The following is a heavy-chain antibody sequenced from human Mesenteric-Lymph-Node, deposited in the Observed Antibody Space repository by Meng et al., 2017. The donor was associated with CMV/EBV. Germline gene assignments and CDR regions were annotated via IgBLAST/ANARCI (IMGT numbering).Heavy chain of an antibody. D-gene: IGHD2-2*02. CDR1: GFIFSSYA. V-gene: IGHV3-23*01. CDR2: ISWSST. J-gene: IGHJ4*02. Sequence: GESLKISCAASGFIFSSYAMSWVRQAPGKGLEWVSGISWSSTYYADSVQGRFTVSRDNSKNTLYLQMNNLRAEDTAVYFCARASGGYCSSTGCYTGPNFDYWGQGTLVTVSS. CDR3: ARASGGYCSSTGCYTGPNFDY.